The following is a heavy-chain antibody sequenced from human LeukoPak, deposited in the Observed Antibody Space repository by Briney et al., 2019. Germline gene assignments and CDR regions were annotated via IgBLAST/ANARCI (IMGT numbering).Heavy chain of an antibody. CDR2: INPGGDST. Sequence: ASVKVSCKASGYTFTSYYMHWVRQAPGQGLEWMGIINPGGDSTNFAQNFQGRVTLTRDTSTSTVYMELSSLSSEDTAIYYCARVLYRAAVWSGSFIPAYHDGMDVWGQGTTVTVSS. CDR3: ARVLYRAAVWSGSFIPAYHDGMDV. CDR1: GYTFTSYY. V-gene: IGHV1-46*01. J-gene: IGHJ6*02. D-gene: IGHD3-3*01.